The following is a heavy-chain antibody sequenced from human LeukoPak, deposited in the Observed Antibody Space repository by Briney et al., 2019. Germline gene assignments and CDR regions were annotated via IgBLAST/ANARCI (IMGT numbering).Heavy chain of an antibody. Sequence: GRSLRLSCAASGFTFSHYAMHWVRQAPGKGLEWVAVISYDGINKYYADSVKGRFTISRDNSKNTLYLQMNSLRAEDTAVYYRARENGYSSGPFDYWGQGTLVTVSS. J-gene: IGHJ4*02. CDR3: ARENGYSSGPFDY. CDR2: ISYDGINK. CDR1: GFTFSHYA. V-gene: IGHV3-30-3*01. D-gene: IGHD6-19*01.